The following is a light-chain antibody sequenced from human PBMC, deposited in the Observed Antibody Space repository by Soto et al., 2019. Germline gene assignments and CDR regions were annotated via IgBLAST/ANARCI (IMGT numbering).Light chain of an antibody. CDR1: QSIDTW. CDR3: LQYNSFRT. Sequence: DVQMTQSPSTLSAFVGDTVTITCRASQSIDTWLAWHQQKPGKAPKLLIYKASSLASGVPSRFSGSGSGSEFTLTISGLQPDDFATYYCLQYNSFRTFGQGTKVDI. J-gene: IGKJ1*01. V-gene: IGKV1-5*03. CDR2: KAS.